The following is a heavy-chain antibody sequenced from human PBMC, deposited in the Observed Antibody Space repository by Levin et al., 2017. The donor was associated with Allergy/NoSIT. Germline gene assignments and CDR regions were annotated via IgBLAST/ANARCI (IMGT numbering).Heavy chain of an antibody. J-gene: IGHJ4*02. CDR1: GFTFSSYW. D-gene: IGHD4-17*01. V-gene: IGHV3-7*01. Sequence: GESLKISCAASGFTFSSYWMSWVRQAPGKGLEWVANIKQDGSEKYYVDSVKGRFTISRDNAKNSLYLQMNSLRAEDTAVYYCARNRSYGDPDYWGQGTLVTVSS. CDR3: ARNRSYGDPDY. CDR2: IKQDGSEK.